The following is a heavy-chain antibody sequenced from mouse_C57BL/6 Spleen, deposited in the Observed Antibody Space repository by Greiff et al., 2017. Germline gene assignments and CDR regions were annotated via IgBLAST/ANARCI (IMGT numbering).Heavy chain of an antibody. CDR2: INPNNGGT. V-gene: IGHV1-26*01. CDR3: ARSMITTVVATLFDY. CDR1: GYTFTDYY. Sequence: EVQLQQSGPELVKPGASVKISCKASGYTFTDYYMNWVKQSHGKSLEWIGDINPNNGGTSYNQKFKGKATLTVDKSSSTAYMELRSLTSEDSAVYYCARSMITTVVATLFDYWGQGTTLTVSS. J-gene: IGHJ2*01. D-gene: IGHD1-1*01.